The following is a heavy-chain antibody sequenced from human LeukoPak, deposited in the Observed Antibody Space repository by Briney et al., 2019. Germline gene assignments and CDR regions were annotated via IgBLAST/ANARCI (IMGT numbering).Heavy chain of an antibody. D-gene: IGHD2-2*01. CDR1: GGSISSYY. J-gene: IGHJ4*02. Sequence: SETLSLTCTVSGGSISSYYWSWIRQPAGKGLEWIGRIYTSGSTNYNPSLKSRVTMSVDTSKNQFSLKLSSVTAADTAVYYCARGYCSSTSCSPFDYWGQGTLVTVSS. CDR2: IYTSGST. CDR3: ARGYCSSTSCSPFDY. V-gene: IGHV4-4*07.